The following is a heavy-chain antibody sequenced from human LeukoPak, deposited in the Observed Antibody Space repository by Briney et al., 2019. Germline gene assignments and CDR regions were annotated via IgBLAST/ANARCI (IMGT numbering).Heavy chain of an antibody. CDR3: ARVLFWGELRGQGSDVSGWFDP. CDR1: GYTFTSYY. Sequence: ASVKVSCKASGYTFTSYYMHWVRQAPGQGLEWMGIINPSGFSTTYAQKFQGRVTMTRDTSTSTVYMELSSLRSEDTAVYYCARVLFWGELRGQGSDVSGWFDPWGQGTLVTVPS. D-gene: IGHD1-26*01. J-gene: IGHJ5*02. V-gene: IGHV1-46*01. CDR2: INPSGFST.